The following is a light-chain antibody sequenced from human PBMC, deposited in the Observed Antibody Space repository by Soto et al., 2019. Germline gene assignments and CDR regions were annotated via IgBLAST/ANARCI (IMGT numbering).Light chain of an antibody. CDR1: SSDVGGYQF. V-gene: IGLV2-11*01. Sequence: QSVLTQPRSVSGSPGQSVTISCTGTSSDVGGYQFVSWYQQYPGKASKVMIYEVTKRPSGVPDRFSGSKSGNTASLTVSGLQADDEADYYCASHAGSSHAWVFGGGTQLTVL. CDR3: ASHAGSSHAWV. CDR2: EVT. J-gene: IGLJ3*02.